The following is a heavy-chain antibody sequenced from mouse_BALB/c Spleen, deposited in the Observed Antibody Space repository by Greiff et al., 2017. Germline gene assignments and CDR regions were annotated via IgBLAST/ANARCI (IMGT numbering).Heavy chain of an antibody. CDR3: ARRRYDAVFDY. V-gene: IGHV3-2*02. Sequence: EVQLVESGPGLVKPSQSLSLTCTVTGYSITSDYAWNWIRQFPGNKLEWMGYISYSGSTSYNPSLKSRISITRDTSKNQFFLQLNSVTTEDTATYYCARRRYDAVFDYWGQGTTLTVSS. J-gene: IGHJ2*01. CDR1: GYSITSDYA. D-gene: IGHD2-14*01. CDR2: ISYSGST.